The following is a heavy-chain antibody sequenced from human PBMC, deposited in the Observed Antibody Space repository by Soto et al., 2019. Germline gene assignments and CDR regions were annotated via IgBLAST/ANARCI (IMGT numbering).Heavy chain of an antibody. J-gene: IGHJ6*03. Sequence: TLSLTCTVSGGFISSSSYYWGWIRQPPGKGLEWIGSIYYSGSTYYNPSLKSRVTISVDTSKNQFSLKLSSVTAADTAVYYCASPTVAYYYYYMDVWGKGTTVTVSS. D-gene: IGHD4-4*01. CDR2: IYYSGST. CDR1: GGFISSSSYY. V-gene: IGHV4-39*01. CDR3: ASPTVAYYYYYMDV.